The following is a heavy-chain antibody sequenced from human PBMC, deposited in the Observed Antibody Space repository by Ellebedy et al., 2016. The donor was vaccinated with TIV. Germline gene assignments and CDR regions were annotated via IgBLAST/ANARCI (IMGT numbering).Heavy chain of an antibody. CDR2: ISYDGSNK. Sequence: GGSLRLSXAASGFTFSSYGMHWVRQAPGKGLEWVAVISYDGSNKYYADSVKGRFTISRDNSKNTLYLQMNSLRAEDTAVYYCAKGSGFDYWGQGTLVTVSS. V-gene: IGHV3-30*18. CDR1: GFTFSSYG. D-gene: IGHD6-19*01. J-gene: IGHJ4*02. CDR3: AKGSGFDY.